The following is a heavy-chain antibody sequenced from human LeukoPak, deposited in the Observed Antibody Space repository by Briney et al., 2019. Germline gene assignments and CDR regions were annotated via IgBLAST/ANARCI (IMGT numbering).Heavy chain of an antibody. V-gene: IGHV3-30-3*01. J-gene: IGHJ4*02. CDR2: ISYDGSNE. D-gene: IGHD6-13*01. CDR1: GFTFSSYA. CDR3: ARIAPGYEWQLAEFDY. Sequence: QPGGSLRLSCAASGFTFSSYAMHWVRQAPGKGLEWVAVISYDGSNEYYADSVKGRFTISRDNSKNTLYLQMNSLRAEDTAVYYCARIAPGYEWQLAEFDYWGQGTLVTVSS.